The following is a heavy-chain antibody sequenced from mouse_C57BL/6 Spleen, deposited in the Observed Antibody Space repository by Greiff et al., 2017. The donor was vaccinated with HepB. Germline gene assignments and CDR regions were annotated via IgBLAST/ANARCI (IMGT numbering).Heavy chain of an antibody. CDR3: ARSSITTVVGGYAMDY. CDR1: GYTFTSYW. CDR2: IHPNSGST. Sequence: QVQLQQPGAELVKPGASVKLSCKASGYTFTSYWMHWVKQRPGQGLEWIGMIHPNSGSTNYNEKFKSKATLTVDKSSSTAYMQLSSLTSEDSAVYYCARSSITTVVGGYAMDYWGQGTSVTVSS. D-gene: IGHD1-1*01. V-gene: IGHV1-64*01. J-gene: IGHJ4*01.